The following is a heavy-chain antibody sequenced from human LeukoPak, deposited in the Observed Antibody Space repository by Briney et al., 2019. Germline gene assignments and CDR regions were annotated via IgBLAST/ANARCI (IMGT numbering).Heavy chain of an antibody. D-gene: IGHD1-1*01. CDR1: GASFSTNY. V-gene: IGHV4-59*01. CDR2: VFDSGST. Sequence: PSETLSLTCSVSGASFSTNYWGWLRQPPGRGLEWIGYVFDSGSTNYNPSLKSRVTISVDTSTKQFSLRLSSVTAAGTAVYYCARLYQQSKWKYYYYYMDVWGEGTAVTVSS. J-gene: IGHJ6*03. CDR3: ARLYQQSKWKYYYYYMDV.